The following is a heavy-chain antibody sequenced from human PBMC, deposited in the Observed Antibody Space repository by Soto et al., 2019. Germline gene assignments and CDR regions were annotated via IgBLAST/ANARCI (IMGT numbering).Heavy chain of an antibody. CDR2: IYYSGST. D-gene: IGHD3-10*01. CDR1: GGSISSGDYY. Sequence: NPSETLSLTCTVSGGSISSGDYYWSWIRQPPGKGLEWIGYIYYSGSTYYNPSLKSRVTISVDTSKNQFSLKLSSVTAADTAVYYCARASEERFMGFDPWGQGTLVTVSS. V-gene: IGHV4-30-4*01. J-gene: IGHJ5*02. CDR3: ARASEERFMGFDP.